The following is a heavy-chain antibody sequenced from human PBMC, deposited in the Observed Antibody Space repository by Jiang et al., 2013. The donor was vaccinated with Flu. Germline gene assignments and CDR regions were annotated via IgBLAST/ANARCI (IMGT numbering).Heavy chain of an antibody. CDR3: ARVNYYDSSGYYGYYYGMDV. D-gene: IGHD3-22*01. J-gene: IGHJ6*02. CDR2: IYYSGST. CDR1: GGSISSYY. V-gene: IGHV4-59*01. Sequence: TCTVSGGSISSYYWSWIRQPPGKGLEWIGSIYYSGSTNYNPSFKSRVTISVDTSKNQFSLKLSSVTAADTAVYYCARVNYYDSSGYYGYYYGMDVWGQGTTVTVSS.